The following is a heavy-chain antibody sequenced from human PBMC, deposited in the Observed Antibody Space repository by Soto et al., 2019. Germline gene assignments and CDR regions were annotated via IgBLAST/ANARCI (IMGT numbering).Heavy chain of an antibody. CDR2: ISGSGGST. V-gene: IGHV3-23*01. Sequence: GESLKISCAASGFTFSSYAMSWVRQAPGKGLEWVSAISGSGGSTYYADSVKGRFTISRDNSKNTLYLQMNSLRAEDTAVYYCAKTGYLGPLFDYWGQGTLVTVSS. CDR1: GFTFSSYA. D-gene: IGHD6-13*01. CDR3: AKTGYLGPLFDY. J-gene: IGHJ4*02.